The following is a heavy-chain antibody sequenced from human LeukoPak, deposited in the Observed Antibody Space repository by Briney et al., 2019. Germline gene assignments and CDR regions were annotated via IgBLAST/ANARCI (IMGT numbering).Heavy chain of an antibody. CDR1: GYTFTGYY. Sequence: ASVKVSCKASGYTFTGYYMHWVRPAPGQGLEWMGWINPNSGGTNYAQKFQGRVTMTRDTSISTAYMELSRLSSDDTAVYYCARDSSSSSEFVYYYYYYYMDVWGKGTTVTVSS. D-gene: IGHD6-6*01. CDR2: INPNSGGT. J-gene: IGHJ6*03. CDR3: ARDSSSSSEFVYYYYYYYMDV. V-gene: IGHV1-2*02.